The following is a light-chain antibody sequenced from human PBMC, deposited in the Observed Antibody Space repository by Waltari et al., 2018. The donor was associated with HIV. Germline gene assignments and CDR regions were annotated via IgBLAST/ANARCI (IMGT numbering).Light chain of an antibody. CDR2: GKD. CDR1: SLRRYS. CDR3: DSRDTNDKHHV. Sequence: SSDLTQDPAVSVALGQTVRMTCQGDSLRRYSAHWYQKKPGQAPVVVMYGKDNRPSVIPDRFPGSSSGNTGSLTSTGAQAEDEAVYYCDSRDTNDKHHVFGTGTKVTV. V-gene: IGLV3-19*01. J-gene: IGLJ1*01.